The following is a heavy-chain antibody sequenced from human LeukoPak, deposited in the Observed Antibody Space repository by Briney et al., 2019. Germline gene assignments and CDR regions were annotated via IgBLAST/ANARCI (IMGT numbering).Heavy chain of an antibody. V-gene: IGHV4-34*01. CDR2: INHSGST. D-gene: IGHD3-10*01. CDR3: ARDPPLTRITMANWFDP. J-gene: IGHJ5*02. CDR1: GGSFSGYY. Sequence: SETLSLTCAVCGGSFSGYYWRWSRQPRGKGVEGIGEINHSGSTNYKQSVKRRVTISVDTSKNQFSLKLSSVTAADTAVYYCARDPPLTRITMANWFDPWGQGTLVTVSS.